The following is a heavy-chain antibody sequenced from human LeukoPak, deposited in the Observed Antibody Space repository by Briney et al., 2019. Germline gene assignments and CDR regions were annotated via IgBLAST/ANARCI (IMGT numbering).Heavy chain of an antibody. D-gene: IGHD4-17*01. J-gene: IGHJ4*02. V-gene: IGHV3-48*03. CDR3: ARDQWVTTGRHDY. CDR1: GFTFADYA. CDR2: ISNSVSTT. Sequence: PGGSLRLSCTASGFTFADYALSWVRQAPGKGLEWVSYISNSVSTTYYADSVKGRFTISRDNAKNSLYLQMNSLRAEDTAVYYCARDQWVTTGRHDYWGKGALVTVSS.